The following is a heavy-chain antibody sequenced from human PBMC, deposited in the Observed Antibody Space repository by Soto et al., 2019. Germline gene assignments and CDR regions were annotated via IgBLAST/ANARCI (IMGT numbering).Heavy chain of an antibody. CDR2: IYPGDSDT. D-gene: IGHD3-9*01. CDR1: DYTFASYL. Sequence: GVSLKISSKCFDYTFASYLIGWVRQMPGKGLEWIVIIYPGDSDTKYSPSFQGQVTISADKSISTAYLQWSSLKASDTAMYYCASARTYYDILTGYYTNYYFDYWGQGTLVNVSS. CDR3: ASARTYYDILTGYYTNYYFDY. J-gene: IGHJ4*02. V-gene: IGHV5-51*01.